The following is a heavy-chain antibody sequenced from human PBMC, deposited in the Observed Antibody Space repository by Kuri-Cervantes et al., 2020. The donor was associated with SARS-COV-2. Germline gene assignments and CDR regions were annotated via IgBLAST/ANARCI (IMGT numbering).Heavy chain of an antibody. CDR1: GFTFSSYA. J-gene: IGHJ5*02. CDR2: ISGSGGST. Sequence: GESLKISCAASGFTFSSYAMSWVRQAPGKGLEWVSAISGSGGSTYYADSVKGRFTISRDNSKNSLYLQMNSLRAEDTAVYYCARVVAAAGTAVDPWGQGTLVTVSS. CDR3: ARVVAAAGTAVDP. V-gene: IGHV3-23*01. D-gene: IGHD6-13*01.